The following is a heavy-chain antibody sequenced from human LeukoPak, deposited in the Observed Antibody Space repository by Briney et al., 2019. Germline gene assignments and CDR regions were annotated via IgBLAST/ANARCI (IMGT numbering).Heavy chain of an antibody. D-gene: IGHD3-10*01. CDR1: GGSFSGYY. CDR3: ARGRYYGSGNYYYYGMDV. Sequence: SETLSLTCAVYGGSFSGYYWSWIRQPPGKGLEWIGEINHSGSTNYNPSLKSRVTISVDTSKNQFSLKLSSVTAADTAVYYCARGRYYGSGNYYYYGMDVWGQGPTVTVSS. J-gene: IGHJ6*02. V-gene: IGHV4-34*01. CDR2: INHSGST.